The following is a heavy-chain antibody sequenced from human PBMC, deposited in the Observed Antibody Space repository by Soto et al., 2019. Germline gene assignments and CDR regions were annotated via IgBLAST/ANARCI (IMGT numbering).Heavy chain of an antibody. D-gene: IGHD2-15*01. CDR2: ISYDGSNK. J-gene: IGHJ6*02. CDR3: ARGGYCSGGSCYSSYYYYGMDV. CDR1: GFTFSSYA. V-gene: IGHV3-30-3*01. Sequence: QVQLVESGGGVVQPGRSLRLSCAASGFTFSSYAMHWVRQAPGKGLEWVAVISYDGSNKYYADSVKGRFTISRDNSKNTLYLQMNSLRAEDTAVYYCARGGYCSGGSCYSSYYYYGMDVWGQGTRVTVSS.